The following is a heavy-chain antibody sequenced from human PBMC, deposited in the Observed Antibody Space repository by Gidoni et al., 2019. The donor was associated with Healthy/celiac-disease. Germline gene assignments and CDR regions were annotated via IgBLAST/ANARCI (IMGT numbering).Heavy chain of an antibody. CDR2: ISYSGST. Sequence: QLQLQESGPGLVKPSETLSLTCTVSGGSISSSSYYWGWIRQPPGKGLEWIGSISYSGSTYYNPSLKSRVTISVDTSKNQFSLKLSSVTAADTAVYYCARTKEPVLGDFDYWGQGTLVTVSS. V-gene: IGHV4-39*01. CDR3: ARTKEPVLGDFDY. J-gene: IGHJ4*02. D-gene: IGHD1-1*01. CDR1: GGSISSSSYY.